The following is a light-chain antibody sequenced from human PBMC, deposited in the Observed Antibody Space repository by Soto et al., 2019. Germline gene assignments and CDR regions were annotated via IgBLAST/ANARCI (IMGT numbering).Light chain of an antibody. J-gene: IGLJ1*01. V-gene: IGLV2-14*01. Sequence: QSALTQPASVSRSPGQSITISCTGTSSDVGAYNYVSWYQQYPGKAPKLIIYDVSHRPSGVSNRFSGSKSGNTASLTISGLQAEDDADYFCSSYTSSSTFWVFGTGTKVTVL. CDR1: SSDVGAYNY. CDR3: SSYTSSSTFWV. CDR2: DVS.